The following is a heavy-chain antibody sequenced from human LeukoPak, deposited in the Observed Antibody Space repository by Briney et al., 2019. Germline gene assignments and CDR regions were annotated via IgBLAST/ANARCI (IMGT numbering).Heavy chain of an antibody. CDR3: ASASSHRIAAGGDF. J-gene: IGHJ4*02. D-gene: IGHD6-13*01. CDR1: GFTFSTYW. V-gene: IGHV3-74*01. CDR2: INGDGGSR. Sequence: GGSLRLSCAASGFTFSTYWMHWVRQAPGKGLVWFSRINGDGGSRNYADSVKGRFTISRDNARNTLYLQMNSLRVEDTAVYYCASASSHRIAAGGDFWGQGTLVTVSS.